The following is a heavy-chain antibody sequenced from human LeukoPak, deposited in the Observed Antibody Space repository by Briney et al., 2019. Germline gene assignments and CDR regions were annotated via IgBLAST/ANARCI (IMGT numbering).Heavy chain of an antibody. V-gene: IGHV3-33*01. CDR3: TRYNSDHFDY. CDR2: IAYDGSRA. Sequence: PGGSLRLSCAGSGFTFGGYGMHWFRQPPGKGLEWVAVIAYDGSRAFYADSVKGRFTISRDNSKNTMSVQMDDLRAEDTAVYYCTRYNSDHFDYWGQGTLVTVSS. J-gene: IGHJ4*02. CDR1: GFTFGGYG. D-gene: IGHD6-19*01.